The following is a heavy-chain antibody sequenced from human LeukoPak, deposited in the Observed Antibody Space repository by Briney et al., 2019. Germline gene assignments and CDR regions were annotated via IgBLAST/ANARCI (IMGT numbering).Heavy chain of an antibody. CDR1: GGSISSSSYY. D-gene: IGHD6-19*01. Sequence: SETLSLTCTVSGGSISSSSYYWGWIRQPPGKGLEWIGSIYYSGSAYYNPSLKSRVTISVDTSKNEFSLRLSSVTAADTAVYYCARTTGQWLVGTFDYWGQGTLVTVSS. CDR3: ARTTGQWLVGTFDY. V-gene: IGHV4-39*07. J-gene: IGHJ4*02. CDR2: IYYSGSA.